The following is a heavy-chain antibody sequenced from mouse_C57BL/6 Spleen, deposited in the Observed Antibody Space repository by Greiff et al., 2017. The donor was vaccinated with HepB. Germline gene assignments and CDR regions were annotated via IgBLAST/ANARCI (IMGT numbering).Heavy chain of an antibody. J-gene: IGHJ2*01. V-gene: IGHV3-6*01. CDR3: AREGYYGYDVGYFDY. CDR1: GYSITSGYY. D-gene: IGHD2-2*01. CDR2: ISYDGSN. Sequence: EVQVVESGPGLVKPSQSLSLTCSVTGYSITSGYYWNWIRQFPGNKLEWMGYISYDGSNNYNPSLKNRISITRDTSKNQFFLKLNSVTTEDTATYYCAREGYYGYDVGYFDYWGQGTTLTVSS.